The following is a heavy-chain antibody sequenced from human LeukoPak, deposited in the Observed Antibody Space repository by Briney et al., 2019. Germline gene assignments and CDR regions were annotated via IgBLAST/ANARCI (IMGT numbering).Heavy chain of an antibody. CDR1: GDSVSSDSYY. D-gene: IGHD6-13*01. CDR2: IYYSGST. Sequence: SETLSLTCTVSGDSVSSDSYYWSWIRQPPGKGLEWIGYIYYSGSTKYNPSLKSRVTISVDTSKNQFSLKLSSVTAADTAVYYCARGLVSSSWYFDYWGQGTLVTVSS. V-gene: IGHV4-61*01. CDR3: ARGLVSSSWYFDY. J-gene: IGHJ4*02.